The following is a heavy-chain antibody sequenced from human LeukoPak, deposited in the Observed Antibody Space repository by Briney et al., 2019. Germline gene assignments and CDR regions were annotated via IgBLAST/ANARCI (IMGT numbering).Heavy chain of an antibody. CDR3: ARAPPAYDFWSGYYSKGPYYMDV. D-gene: IGHD3-3*01. Sequence: SVTLSLTCTASGGSISSHYWSWIRQPPGKGLEWIGYIYYSGSTNYNPSLKSRVTISVDTSKNQFSLKLSSVTAADTAVYYCARAPPAYDFWSGYYSKGPYYMDVWGKGTTVTVSS. CDR2: IYYSGST. J-gene: IGHJ6*03. V-gene: IGHV4-59*11. CDR1: GGSISSHY.